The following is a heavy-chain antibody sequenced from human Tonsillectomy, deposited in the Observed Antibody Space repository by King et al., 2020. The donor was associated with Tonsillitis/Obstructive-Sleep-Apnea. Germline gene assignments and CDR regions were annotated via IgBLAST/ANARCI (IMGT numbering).Heavy chain of an antibody. V-gene: IGHV1-46*01. J-gene: IGHJ6*02. Sequence: VQLVESGAEVKKPGASVKVSCKASGYTFTTYHMHWVRQAPGQGLEWMGIINPSAGNTSYAQKFQGRVTMTRDTSTSTVYMELSSLRPEDTGVYYCSTSRYEFWSGDHTGVSDYNGMDAWGQGTTVTVSS. CDR3: STSRYEFWSGDHTGVSDYNGMDA. D-gene: IGHD3-3*01. CDR1: GYTFTTYH. CDR2: INPSAGNT.